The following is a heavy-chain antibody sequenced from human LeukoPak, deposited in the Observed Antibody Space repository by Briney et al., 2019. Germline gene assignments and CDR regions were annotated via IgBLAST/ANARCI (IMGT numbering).Heavy chain of an antibody. CDR3: ARDQDWNLT. Sequence: SETLSLTCAVYGGSFSGYYWSWIRQPPGRGLEWIAEINHSGSTNFNPSLKSRVTISVDTSKNQFSLKLNSVTAADTAVYYCARDQDWNLTWGQGTLVTVSS. V-gene: IGHV4-34*01. CDR1: GGSFSGYY. CDR2: INHSGST. J-gene: IGHJ5*02. D-gene: IGHD1-7*01.